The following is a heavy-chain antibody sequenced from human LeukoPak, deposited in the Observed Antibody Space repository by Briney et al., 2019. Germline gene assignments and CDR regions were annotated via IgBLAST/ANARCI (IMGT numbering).Heavy chain of an antibody. J-gene: IGHJ3*02. V-gene: IGHV3-53*01. D-gene: IGHD1-26*01. Sequence: GGSLRLSCAASGFTVSSNYMSWVRQAPGKGLEWVSVIYSGGSTYYADSVKGRFTISRDNSKNTLYLQMNSLRAEDTAVYYCARERDGSSFAFDIWGQGTMVTVSS. CDR3: ARERDGSSFAFDI. CDR1: GFTVSSNY. CDR2: IYSGGST.